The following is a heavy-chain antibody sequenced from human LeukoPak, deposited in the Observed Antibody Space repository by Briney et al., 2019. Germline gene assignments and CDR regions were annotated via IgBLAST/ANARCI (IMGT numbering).Heavy chain of an antibody. J-gene: IGHJ5*02. CDR3: ARARSSWYPDWFDP. Sequence: SETLSLTCTVSGGSISSYYWSWIRQPPGKGLEWIGYFYYSGSTNYNPSLKSRVAISVDTSKNQFSLKLSSVTAADTAVYYCARARSSWYPDWFDPWGQGTLVTVSS. V-gene: IGHV4-59*01. CDR1: GGSISSYY. D-gene: IGHD6-13*01. CDR2: FYYSGST.